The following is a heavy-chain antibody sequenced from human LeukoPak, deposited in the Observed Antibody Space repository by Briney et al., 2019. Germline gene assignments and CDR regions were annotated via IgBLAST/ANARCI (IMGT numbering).Heavy chain of an antibody. CDR1: GFTFSGSA. CDR2: IRSKANSYAT. V-gene: IGHV3-73*01. J-gene: IGHJ4*02. Sequence: GGSLRLSCAASGFTFSGSAMHWVRQASGKGPEWVGRIRSKANSYATAYAASVKGRFTISRDDSKNTAYLQMNSLKTEDTAVYYCTRLSTSLDYFDYWGQGTLVTVSS. D-gene: IGHD2-2*01. CDR3: TRLSTSLDYFDY.